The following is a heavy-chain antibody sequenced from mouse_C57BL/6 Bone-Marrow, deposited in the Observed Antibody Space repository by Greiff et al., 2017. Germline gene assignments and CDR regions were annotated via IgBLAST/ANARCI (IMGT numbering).Heavy chain of an antibody. J-gene: IGHJ3*01. V-gene: IGHV1-4*01. CDR1: GYTFTSYT. CDR2: INPSSGYT. Sequence: VQLQQSGAELARPGASVKMSCKASGYTFTSYTMHWVKQRPGQGLEWIGYINPSSGYTKYNQKFKDKATLTADKSSSTAYMQLSSLTSEDSAVYCCGRLGRFAYWGQGTRVTVSA. CDR3: GRLGRFAY.